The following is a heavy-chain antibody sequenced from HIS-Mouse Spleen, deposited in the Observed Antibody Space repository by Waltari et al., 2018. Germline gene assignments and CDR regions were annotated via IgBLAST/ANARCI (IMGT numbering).Heavy chain of an antibody. CDR1: GFTFSSYA. Sequence: EVQLLESGGGLVQPGGSLRLSCAASGFTFSSYAMSWVRQAPGEGLELGLAISGSGGSTYYADSVEGRFTISRDNSKHTLYLKMNSMRAEDTAVYYCAKQDLGIRKNYFDYWGQGTLVTVSS. CDR3: AKQDLGIRKNYFDY. CDR2: ISGSGGST. V-gene: IGHV3-23*01. J-gene: IGHJ4*02. D-gene: IGHD7-27*01.